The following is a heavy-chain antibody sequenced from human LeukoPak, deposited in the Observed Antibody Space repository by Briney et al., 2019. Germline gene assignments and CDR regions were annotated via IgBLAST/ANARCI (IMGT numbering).Heavy chain of an antibody. D-gene: IGHD6-19*01. CDR3: ARRGGIAVAGALTYYYYYYMDV. V-gene: IGHV4-34*01. CDR1: GGSFSGYY. J-gene: IGHJ6*03. CDR2: INHSGST. Sequence: SETLSLTCAVYGGSFSGYYWSWIRQPPGKGLEWIGEINHSGSTNYNPSLKSRVTISVDTSKNQFSLKLSSVTAADTAVYYCARRGGIAVAGALTYYYYYYMDVWGKGTTVTISS.